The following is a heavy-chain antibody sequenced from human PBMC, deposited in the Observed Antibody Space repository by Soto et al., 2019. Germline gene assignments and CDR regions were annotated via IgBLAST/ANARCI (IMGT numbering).Heavy chain of an antibody. V-gene: IGHV3-23*01. CDR2: ISGSGGST. Sequence: PSETLSLTCAVYGGSFSGYYWSWIRQAPGKGLEWVSAISGSGGSTYYADSVKGRFTISRDNSKNTLYLQMNSLRAEDTAVYYCAKSNGRYCISTSCYGPLYYYYGMDVWGQGTTVTVSS. CDR3: AKSNGRYCISTSCYGPLYYYYGMDV. J-gene: IGHJ6*02. D-gene: IGHD2-2*01. CDR1: GGSFSGYY.